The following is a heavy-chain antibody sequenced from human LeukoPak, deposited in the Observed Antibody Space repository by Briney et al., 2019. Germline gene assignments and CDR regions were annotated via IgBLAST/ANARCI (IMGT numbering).Heavy chain of an antibody. V-gene: IGHV5-10-1*01. CDR1: GYSFTSYW. J-gene: IGHJ6*04. D-gene: IGHD3-10*02. Sequence: GESLKISCQGSGYSFTSYWISWVRQLPGKGLEWMGRIDPSDSYTNYSPSFQGHVTISADKSISTAYLQWSSLKASDTAMYYCARHAKFGELLSMDVWGKGTTVTVSS. CDR3: ARHAKFGELLSMDV. CDR2: IDPSDSYT.